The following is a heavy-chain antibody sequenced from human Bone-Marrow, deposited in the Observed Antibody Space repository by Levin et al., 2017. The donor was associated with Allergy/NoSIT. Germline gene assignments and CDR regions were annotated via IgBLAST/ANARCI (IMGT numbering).Heavy chain of an antibody. CDR3: AKELLWFGEPYYYYYGMDV. J-gene: IGHJ6*02. D-gene: IGHD3-10*01. CDR1: GFTFSSYG. Sequence: GESLKISCAASGFTFSSYGMHWVRQAPGKGLEWVAVISYDGSNKYYADSVKGRFTISRDNSKNTLYLQMNSLRAEDTAVYYCAKELLWFGEPYYYYYGMDVWGQGTTVTVSS. V-gene: IGHV3-30*18. CDR2: ISYDGSNK.